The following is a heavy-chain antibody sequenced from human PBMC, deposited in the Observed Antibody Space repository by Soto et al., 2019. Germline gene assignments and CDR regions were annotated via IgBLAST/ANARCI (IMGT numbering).Heavy chain of an antibody. CDR3: ARDRSLGANWFDP. J-gene: IGHJ5*02. CDR1: GYTFTGHY. D-gene: IGHD1-26*01. V-gene: IGHV1-2*02. CDR2: INPNSGDT. Sequence: ASVKVSCKASGYTFTGHYMHWVRQAPGQGLEWMGWINPNSGDTNYAQKFQGRVTMTRDTSISTAYMDLSRLRSDDTAMYFCARDRSLGANWFDPWGQGTLVTVSS.